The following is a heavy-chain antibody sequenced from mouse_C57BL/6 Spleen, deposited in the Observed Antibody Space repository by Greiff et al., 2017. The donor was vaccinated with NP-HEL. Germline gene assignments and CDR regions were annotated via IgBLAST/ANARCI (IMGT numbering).Heavy chain of an antibody. D-gene: IGHD1-1*01. CDR3: AREVYGSRNY. Sequence: QVQLQQSGPELVKPGASVKISCKASGYAFSSSWMNWVKQRPGKGLEWIGRIYPGDGDTNYNGKFKGKATLTADKSSSTAYMQLSSLTSEDSAVYFCAREVYGSRNYWGQGTTLTVSS. J-gene: IGHJ2*01. CDR1: GYAFSSSW. V-gene: IGHV1-82*01. CDR2: IYPGDGDT.